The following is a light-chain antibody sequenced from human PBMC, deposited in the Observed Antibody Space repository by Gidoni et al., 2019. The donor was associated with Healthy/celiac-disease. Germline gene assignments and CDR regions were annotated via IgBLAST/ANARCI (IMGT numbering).Light chain of an antibody. Sequence: DIQMTQSPSSLSASVGDRVTITCRASQSISSYLNWYQQKPGKAPKLLIYAASSLQSGVPSRFGGRGSGTDFTLTISSLQPEDFATYYCQQSYSTLITFGQGTRLEIK. V-gene: IGKV1-39*01. CDR1: QSISSY. CDR3: QQSYSTLIT. J-gene: IGKJ5*01. CDR2: AAS.